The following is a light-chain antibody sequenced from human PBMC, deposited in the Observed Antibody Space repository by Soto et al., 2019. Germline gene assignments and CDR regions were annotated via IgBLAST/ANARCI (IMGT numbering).Light chain of an antibody. CDR2: ANR. Sequence: QYVLTQPPSVSGAPGQRVTISCTGSSSNIGAGYDVHWYQQLPGTAPKLLMYANRNRPSGVPDRFSGSKSGTSASLAISRLQAEDEADYYCQSYDSSLSGAVFGGGTKLTVL. CDR3: QSYDSSLSGAV. J-gene: IGLJ2*01. V-gene: IGLV1-40*01. CDR1: SSNIGAGYD.